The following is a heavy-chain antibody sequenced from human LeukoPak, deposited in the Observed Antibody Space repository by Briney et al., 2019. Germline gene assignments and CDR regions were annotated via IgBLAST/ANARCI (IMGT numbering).Heavy chain of an antibody. J-gene: IGHJ5*02. CDR3: ARTIAVVGSWFDP. Sequence: PSETLSLTCTVSGGSISSYYWSWIRQPPGKGLEWIGYIYYSGNINYNPSLKSRVTISLDTSKNQFSLKLSSVTAADTAVYYCARTIAVVGSWFDPWGQGTLVTVSS. CDR1: GGSISSYY. V-gene: IGHV4-59*01. D-gene: IGHD6-19*01. CDR2: IYYSGNI.